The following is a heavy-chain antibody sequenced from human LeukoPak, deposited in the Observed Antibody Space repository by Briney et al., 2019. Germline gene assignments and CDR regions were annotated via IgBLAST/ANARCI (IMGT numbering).Heavy chain of an antibody. CDR2: IYYRST. J-gene: IGHJ5*02. D-gene: IGHD2-2*01. CDR3: ARAARPTEDIVVVPAAIGRGYNWFDP. CDR1: GGSISSYY. V-gene: IGHV4-59*12. Sequence: SETLSLTCTVSGGSISSYYWSWIRQPPGKGLEWIGYIYYRSTNYNPSLKSRVTISVDTSKNQFSLKLSSVTAADTAVYYCARAARPTEDIVVVPAAIGRGYNWFDPWGQGTLVTVSS.